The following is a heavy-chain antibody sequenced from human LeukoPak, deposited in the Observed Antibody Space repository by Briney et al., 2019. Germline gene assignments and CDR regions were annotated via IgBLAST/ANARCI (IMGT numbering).Heavy chain of an antibody. CDR2: IYYSGST. Sequence: PSETLSLTCAVYGGSFSGYYWSWIRQHPGKGLEWIGYIYYSGSTNYNPSLKSRLTMSLDTSKNQSSLNLGSVTAADTAVYYCARQYSGPMGYYFDYWGQGALVTVSS. CDR3: ARQYSGPMGYYFDY. V-gene: IGHV4-34*09. D-gene: IGHD2-21*01. CDR1: GGSFSGYY. J-gene: IGHJ4*02.